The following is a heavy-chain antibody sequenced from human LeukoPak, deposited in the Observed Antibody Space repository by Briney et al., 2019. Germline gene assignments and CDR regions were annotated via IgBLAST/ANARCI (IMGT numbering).Heavy chain of an antibody. V-gene: IGHV1-18*01. J-gene: IGHJ4*02. CDR3: SRSWYDFWSGSTY. D-gene: IGHD3-3*01. CDR1: GYTFTSYG. CDR2: ISAYNGNT. Sequence: ASVTVSFTASGYTFTSYGISWVRQAPGQGLEWMGWISAYNGNTNYAQKLQGRVTMTTDTSTSTAYMELRSLRSDDTAVYYCSRSWYDFWSGSTYWGQGTLVTVSS.